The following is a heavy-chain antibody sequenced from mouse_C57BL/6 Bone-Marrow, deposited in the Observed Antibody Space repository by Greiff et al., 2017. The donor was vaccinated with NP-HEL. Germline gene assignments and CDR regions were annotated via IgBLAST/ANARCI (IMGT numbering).Heavy chain of an antibody. CDR1: GFTFSSYA. CDR3: ANSHYYAMDY. V-gene: IGHV5-4*01. Sequence: EVHLVESGGGLVKPGGSLKLSCAASGFTFSSYAMSWVRQTPEKRLEWVATISDGGSYTYYPDNVKGRFTISRDNAKNNLYLQMSHLKSEDTAMYYCANSHYYAMDYWGQGTSVTVSS. J-gene: IGHJ4*01. CDR2: ISDGGSYT.